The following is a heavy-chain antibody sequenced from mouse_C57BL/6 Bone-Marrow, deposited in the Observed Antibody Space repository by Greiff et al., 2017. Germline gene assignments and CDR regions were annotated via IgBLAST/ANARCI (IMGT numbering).Heavy chain of an antibody. Sequence: VQLQQSGAELVKPGASVKLSCTASGFNIKDYYIHWVKQRPEQGLEWIGRIDPEDGETKYAPKFQDKATITADTSSNTAYLQLSSLTSEDTAVYYCTRSRIYYGNNYWGQGTTLTVSA. CDR3: TRSRIYYGNNY. V-gene: IGHV14-2*01. CDR2: IDPEDGET. CDR1: GFNIKDYY. J-gene: IGHJ2*01. D-gene: IGHD1-1*01.